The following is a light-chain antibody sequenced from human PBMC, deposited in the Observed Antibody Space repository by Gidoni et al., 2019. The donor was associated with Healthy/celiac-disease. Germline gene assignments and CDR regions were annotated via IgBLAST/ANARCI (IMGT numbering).Light chain of an antibody. CDR1: QSVRSSY. Sequence: IVLTQFPGTLSLSPGERASLSCRASQSVRSSYLAWYQQKPGQAPRLLIYGASSRATGIPDRFSGSGSGTDLTLTISRLEPEDFAVYYCQQYGSSSWTFXQXTKVEIK. J-gene: IGKJ1*01. CDR3: QQYGSSSWT. V-gene: IGKV3-20*01. CDR2: GAS.